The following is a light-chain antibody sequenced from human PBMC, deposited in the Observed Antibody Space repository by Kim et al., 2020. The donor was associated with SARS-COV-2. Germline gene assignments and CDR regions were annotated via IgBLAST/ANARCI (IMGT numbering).Light chain of an antibody. CDR1: HSIYTY. Sequence: DIQMTQSPSSLSASVGDRVTLTCRASHSIYTYLNWYQLKTGKAPKLLVYVASSLQSGVPSRFSCSGSGTDFTLTISSLQPEDFATYYCQQSYSTPITFGQGTRLEIK. J-gene: IGKJ5*01. CDR3: QQSYSTPIT. V-gene: IGKV1-39*01. CDR2: VAS.